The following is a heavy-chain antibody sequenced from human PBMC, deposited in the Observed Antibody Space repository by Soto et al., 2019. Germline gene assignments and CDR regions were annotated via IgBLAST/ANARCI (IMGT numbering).Heavy chain of an antibody. CDR2: IYYSGST. D-gene: IGHD3-3*01. Sequence: SETLSLTCTVSGGSISSYYWSWIRQPPGKGLEWIGYIYYSGSTNYNPSLKSRVTISVDTSKNQFSLKLSSVTAADTAVYYCARHSGQYDFWSGYSSNNWFDPWGQGTLVTVSS. CDR3: ARHSGQYDFWSGYSSNNWFDP. J-gene: IGHJ5*02. CDR1: GGSISSYY. V-gene: IGHV4-59*08.